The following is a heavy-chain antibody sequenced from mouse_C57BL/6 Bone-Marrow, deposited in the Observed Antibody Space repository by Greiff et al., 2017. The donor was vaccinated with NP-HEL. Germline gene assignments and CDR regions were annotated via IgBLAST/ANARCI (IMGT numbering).Heavy chain of an antibody. D-gene: IGHD2-4*01. V-gene: IGHV2-5*01. CDR2: IWRGGST. J-gene: IGHJ4*01. Sequence: VQLVESGPGLVQPSQSLSITCTVSGFSLTSYGVHWVRQSPGKGLEWLGVIWRGGSTDYNAAFMSRLSITKDNSKSQVFFKMNSLQADDTAIYYCAKNGGLRRTGYAMDYWGQGTSVTVSS. CDR3: AKNGGLRRTGYAMDY. CDR1: GFSLTSYG.